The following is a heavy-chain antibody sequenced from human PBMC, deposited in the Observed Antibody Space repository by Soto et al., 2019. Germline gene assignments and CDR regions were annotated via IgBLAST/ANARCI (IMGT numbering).Heavy chain of an antibody. CDR1: GFTFDDYA. J-gene: IGHJ4*02. Sequence: GGSLRLSCAASGFTFDDYAMHWVRQASGKGLEWVSGISWNSGSIGYADSVKVRFTISRDNAKNSLYLQMNSLRAEDTALSSCATESSGYYLWSSDYSGQETLVTVSS. D-gene: IGHD3-22*01. CDR3: ATESSGYYLWSSDY. CDR2: ISWNSGSI. V-gene: IGHV3-9*01.